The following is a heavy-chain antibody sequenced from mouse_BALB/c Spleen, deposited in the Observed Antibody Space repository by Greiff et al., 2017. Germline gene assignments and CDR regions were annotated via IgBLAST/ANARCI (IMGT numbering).Heavy chain of an antibody. J-gene: IGHJ3*01. Sequence: VKLQESGAELVRPGASVTLSCKASGYTFTDYEMHWVKQTPVHGLEWIGAIDPETGGTAYNQKFKGKATLTADKSSSTAYMELRSLTSEDSAVYYCTRRTTGGFAYWGQGTLVTVSA. CDR3: TRRTTGGFAY. CDR1: GYTFTDYE. CDR2: IDPETGGT. V-gene: IGHV1-15*01. D-gene: IGHD1-1*01.